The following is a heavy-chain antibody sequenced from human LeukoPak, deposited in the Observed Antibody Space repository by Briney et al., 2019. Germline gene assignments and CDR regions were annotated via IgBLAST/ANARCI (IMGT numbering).Heavy chain of an antibody. CDR1: GYSISSAYY. CDR2: IHYTGST. D-gene: IGHD3-10*01. J-gene: IGHJ5*02. V-gene: IGHV4-38-2*02. CDR3: ARVTMVGGFDP. Sequence: PSETLPLTCTVSGYSISSAYYWAWIRQPPGKGLECIGNIHYTGSTYYTPSLKSRVTISLDTSKNQFSLKLSSVTAADTAVYYCARVTMVGGFDPWGQGTLVTVSS.